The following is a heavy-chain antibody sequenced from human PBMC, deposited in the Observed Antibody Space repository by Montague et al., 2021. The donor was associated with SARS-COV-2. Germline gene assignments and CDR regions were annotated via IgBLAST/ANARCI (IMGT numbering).Heavy chain of an antibody. CDR1: GGSISSSSYY. D-gene: IGHD3-9*01. J-gene: IGHJ6*02. CDR3: AREGSLRVEILIGPRHYCYGIDV. V-gene: IGHV4-39*07. CDR2: IYYSGST. Sequence: SETLSLTCTVSGGSISSSSYYWGWIRQPPGKGLEWIGSIYYSGSTYYTPPLKSRVTISVDTSKNQFSLMLSSVTAAATAVYYCAREGSLRVEILIGPRHYCYGIDVWGQGTTVTVSS.